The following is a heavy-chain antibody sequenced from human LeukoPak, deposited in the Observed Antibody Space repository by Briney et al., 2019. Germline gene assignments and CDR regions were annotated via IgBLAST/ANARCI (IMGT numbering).Heavy chain of an antibody. CDR2: IYYSGST. D-gene: IGHD6-19*01. CDR1: GVSISSYY. Sequence: PSETLSLTCTVSGVSISSYYWSWIRQPPGKGLEWIGYIYYSGSTNYNPSLKSRVTISVDTSKNQFSLKLSSVTAADTAVYYCARQTVDSSGWYELPDYWGQGTLVTVSS. J-gene: IGHJ4*02. V-gene: IGHV4-59*08. CDR3: ARQTVDSSGWYELPDY.